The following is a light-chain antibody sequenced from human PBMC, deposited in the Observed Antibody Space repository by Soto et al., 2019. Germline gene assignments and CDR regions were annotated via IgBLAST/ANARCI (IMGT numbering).Light chain of an antibody. CDR3: SSYTTSYFYV. Sequence: QSVLTQPASVSGSPRQSITISCTGTNSDVGSYNYVSWYQQHPGKAPKLIIYEVENRPSGVSNRFSASKSAFTASLTISGLQAEDEADYYCSSYTTSYFYVFGPGTKVTVL. V-gene: IGLV2-14*01. CDR2: EVE. J-gene: IGLJ1*01. CDR1: NSDVGSYNY.